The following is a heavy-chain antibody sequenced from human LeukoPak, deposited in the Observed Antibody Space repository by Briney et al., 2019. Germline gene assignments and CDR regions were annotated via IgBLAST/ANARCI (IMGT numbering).Heavy chain of an antibody. CDR1: GGSISSSSYY. CDR2: IYYSGST. V-gene: IGHV4-39*07. D-gene: IGHD6-13*01. Sequence: KPSETLSLTCTVSGGSISSSSYYWGWIRQPPGKGLEWIGSIYYSGSTYYNPSLKSRVTISVDTSKNQFSLKLSSVTAADTAVYYCARDRIAAAGEFDPWGQGTLVTVSS. CDR3: ARDRIAAAGEFDP. J-gene: IGHJ5*02.